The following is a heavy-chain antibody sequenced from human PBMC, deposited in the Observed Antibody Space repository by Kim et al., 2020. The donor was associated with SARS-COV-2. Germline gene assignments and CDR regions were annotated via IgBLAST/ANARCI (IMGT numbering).Heavy chain of an antibody. Sequence: SETLSLTCTVSGGSISSGGYYWSWIRQHPGKGLELIGYIYYSGSTYYNPSLKSRVTISVDTSKNQFSLKLSSVTAADTAVYYCARFHYYDSSGYSKNFDYWGQGTLVTVSS. CDR2: IYYSGST. CDR1: GGSISSGGYY. CDR3: ARFHYYDSSGYSKNFDY. J-gene: IGHJ4*02. D-gene: IGHD3-22*01. V-gene: IGHV4-31*03.